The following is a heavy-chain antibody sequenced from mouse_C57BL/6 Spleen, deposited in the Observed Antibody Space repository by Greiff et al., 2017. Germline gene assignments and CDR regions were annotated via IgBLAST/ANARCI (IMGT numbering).Heavy chain of an antibody. Sequence: VQLKESGPELVKPGASVKMSCKASGYTFTDYNMHWVKQSHGKSLEWIGYINPNNGGTSYNQKFKGKATLTVNKSSSTAYMELRSLTSEDSAVYYCARSYYGSSYESYAMDYWGQGTSVTVSS. CDR3: ARSYYGSSYESYAMDY. J-gene: IGHJ4*01. CDR1: GYTFTDYN. CDR2: INPNNGGT. D-gene: IGHD1-1*01. V-gene: IGHV1-22*01.